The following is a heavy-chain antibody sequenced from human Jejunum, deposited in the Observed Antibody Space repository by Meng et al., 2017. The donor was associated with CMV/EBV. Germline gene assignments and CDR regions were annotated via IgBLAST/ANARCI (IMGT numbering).Heavy chain of an antibody. D-gene: IGHD2-2*01. J-gene: IGHJ4*02. CDR3: VTGYCSSSSCYRAGYYFDS. CDR1: FPSYV. V-gene: IGHV1-69*01. Sequence: FPSYVISWVRQAPRQRLEWMGGIIPFSGKVHKAQNFQGRVTFTSDESTSTAYMELSDLRSEDTAVYYCVTGYCSSSSCYRAGYYFDSWGQGTLVTVSS. CDR2: IIPFSGKV.